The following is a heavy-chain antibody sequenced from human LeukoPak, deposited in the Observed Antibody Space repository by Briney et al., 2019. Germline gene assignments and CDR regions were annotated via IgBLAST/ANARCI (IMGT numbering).Heavy chain of an antibody. CDR2: ISAYNGNT. D-gene: IGHD2-15*01. Sequence: GASVKVSCKASGYTFTSYGISWVRQAPGQGLEWIGWISAYNGNTNYAQKLQGRVTMTTDTSTSTAYMELRSLRSDDTAVYYCAREDCSGGDCTSFDHWGQGTLVTVSS. CDR1: GYTFTSYG. J-gene: IGHJ4*02. CDR3: AREDCSGGDCTSFDH. V-gene: IGHV1-18*01.